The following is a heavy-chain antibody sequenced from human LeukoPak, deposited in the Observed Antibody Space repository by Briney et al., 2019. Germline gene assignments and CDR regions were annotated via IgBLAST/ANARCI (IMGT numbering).Heavy chain of an antibody. CDR3: ARLEYCSSTSCYPFDY. V-gene: IGHV1-18*01. J-gene: IGHJ4*02. CDR1: GYTFTSYG. D-gene: IGHD2-2*01. Sequence: ASVKVSCKASGYTFTSYGISWVRQAPGQGLEWMGWISAYNGNTNYAQKLQGRVTMTTDTSTSTAYMELRSLRSDDTAVYYCARLEYCSSTSCYPFDYWSQGTLVTVSS. CDR2: ISAYNGNT.